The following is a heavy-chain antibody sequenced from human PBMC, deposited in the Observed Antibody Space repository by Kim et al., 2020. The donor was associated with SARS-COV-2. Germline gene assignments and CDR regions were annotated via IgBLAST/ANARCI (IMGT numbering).Heavy chain of an antibody. Sequence: GGSLRLSCAASGFTFSNAWMSWVRQAPGKGLEWVGRIKSKTDGGTTDYAAPVKGRFTISRDDSKNTLYLQMNSLKTEDTAVYYCTTDGYYDFWSGYYFNYYGMDVWGQGTTVTVSS. CDR1: GFTFSNAW. J-gene: IGHJ6*02. CDR3: TTDGYYDFWSGYYFNYYGMDV. D-gene: IGHD3-3*01. CDR2: IKSKTDGGTT. V-gene: IGHV3-15*01.